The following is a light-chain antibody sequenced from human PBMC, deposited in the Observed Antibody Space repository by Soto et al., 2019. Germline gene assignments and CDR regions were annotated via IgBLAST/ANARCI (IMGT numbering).Light chain of an antibody. CDR3: CSYAGSVV. CDR1: SSNIGNNF. V-gene: IGLV1-51*01. J-gene: IGLJ2*01. Sequence: QSVLTQPPSVSAAPGQKVTISCSGSSSNIGNNFVSWYQQLPGTAPKLLIFEVNKRPSGVSDRFSGSKSGDTASLTISGLQAEDEADYYCCSYAGSVVFGGGTKLTVL. CDR2: EVN.